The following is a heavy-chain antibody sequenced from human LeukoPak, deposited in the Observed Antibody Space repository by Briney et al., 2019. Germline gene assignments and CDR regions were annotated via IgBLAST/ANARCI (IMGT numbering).Heavy chain of an antibody. CDR2: INPNGGGT. CDR1: GYTFISSH. V-gene: IGHV1-46*01. D-gene: IGHD2-15*01. CDR3: AREAGSSKHLDV. J-gene: IGHJ3*01. Sequence: GASVKVSCKASGYTFISSHIHWVRQAPGQGLEWMGVINPNGGGTVYAQEFQGRFTMTRDTSTSTVYMELSSLRSEDTALYYCAREAGSSKHLDVWGQGTMVAVSS.